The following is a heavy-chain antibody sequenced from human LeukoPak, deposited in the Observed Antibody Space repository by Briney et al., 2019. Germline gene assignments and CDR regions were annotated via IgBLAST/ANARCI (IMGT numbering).Heavy chain of an antibody. CDR2: ISAYNGNT. J-gene: IGHJ6*03. Sequence: ASVKVSCKASGYTFTSYGISWVRQAPGQGLEWMGWISAYNGNTNYAQKLQGRVTMTTDTSTSTAYMELRGLRSDDTAVYYCARVASSSWHPTNYYYMDVWGKGTTVTVSS. CDR3: ARVASSSWHPTNYYYMDV. V-gene: IGHV1-18*01. D-gene: IGHD6-13*01. CDR1: GYTFTSYG.